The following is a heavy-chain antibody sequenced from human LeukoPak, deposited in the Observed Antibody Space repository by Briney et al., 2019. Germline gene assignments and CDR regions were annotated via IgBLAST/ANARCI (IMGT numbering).Heavy chain of an antibody. J-gene: IGHJ6*02. CDR3: ARHVAGIKIKSGYGDYEYGMDV. Sequence: NSSETLSLTCAVSGGSISSGGYSWSWIRQPPGKGLEWIGYIYHSGSTYYNPSLKSRVTISVDRSKNQFSLKLSSVTAADTAVYYCARHVAGIKIKSGYGDYEYGMDVWGQGTTVTVSS. CDR1: GGSISSGGYS. CDR2: IYHSGST. V-gene: IGHV4-30-2*01. D-gene: IGHD4-17*01.